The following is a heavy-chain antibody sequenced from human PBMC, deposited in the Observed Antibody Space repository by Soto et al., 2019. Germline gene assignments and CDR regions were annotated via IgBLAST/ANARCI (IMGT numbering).Heavy chain of an antibody. J-gene: IGHJ4*02. CDR2: IYPGDSDT. CDR3: ARPTSGYYDFWSGSGYFDY. D-gene: IGHD3-3*01. Sequence: HGESLKISCKGSGYSFTSYWIGWVRQMPGKGLEWMGIIYPGDSDTRYSPSFQGQVTISADKSISTAYLQWSSLKASDTAMYYCARPTSGYYDFWSGSGYFDYWGQGTLVTVSS. CDR1: GYSFTSYW. V-gene: IGHV5-51*01.